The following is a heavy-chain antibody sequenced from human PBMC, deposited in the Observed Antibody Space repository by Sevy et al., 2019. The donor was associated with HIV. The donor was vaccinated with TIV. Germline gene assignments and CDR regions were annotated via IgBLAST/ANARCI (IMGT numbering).Heavy chain of an antibody. CDR3: VRVVAVAGCDAFDI. D-gene: IGHD6-19*01. CDR2: VSSSSSYI. Sequence: GGSLRLSCAASGFTFSSYSMNWVRQAPGKGLEWVSSVSSSSSYIDYADSVKGRFTISRDNAKNSLYLQMNSLRAEDTAVYYCVRVVAVAGCDAFDIWGQGTMVTVSS. CDR1: GFTFSSYS. V-gene: IGHV3-21*01. J-gene: IGHJ3*02.